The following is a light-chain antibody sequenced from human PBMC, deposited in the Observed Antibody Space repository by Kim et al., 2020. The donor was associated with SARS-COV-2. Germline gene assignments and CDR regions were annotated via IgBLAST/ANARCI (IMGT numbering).Light chain of an antibody. CDR2: YDS. V-gene: IGLV3-21*04. CDR3: QVWDSSSEHWV. J-gene: IGLJ3*02. Sequence: SYELTQPPSVSVAPGKTARITCGGNNIGRKSVHWYQQKPGKAPVLVIYYDSDRPPEIPERFSGSNSGNTATLTISRVEAGDEADYYCQVWDSSSEHWVFG. CDR1: NIGRKS.